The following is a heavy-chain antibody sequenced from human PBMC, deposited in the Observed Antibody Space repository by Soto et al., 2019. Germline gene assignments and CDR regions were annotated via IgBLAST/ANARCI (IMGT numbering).Heavy chain of an antibody. CDR3: AREGGYDLLDRSPLT. CDR1: GGTFRSYA. Sequence: ASVKVSCKASGGTFRSYAISWVRQAPGQGLEWMGGIIPIFGTANYAQKFQGRVTITADKSTSTAYMELSSLRSEDTAVYYCAREGGYDLLDRSPLTWGQGTLVTVSS. D-gene: IGHD5-12*01. V-gene: IGHV1-69*06. CDR2: IIPIFGTA. J-gene: IGHJ5*02.